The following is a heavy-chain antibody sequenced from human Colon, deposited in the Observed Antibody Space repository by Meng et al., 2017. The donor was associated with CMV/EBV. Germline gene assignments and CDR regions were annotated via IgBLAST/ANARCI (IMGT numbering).Heavy chain of an antibody. D-gene: IGHD5-12*01. V-gene: IGHV1-18*01. J-gene: IGHJ4*02. CDR2: ISAYSGNT. CDR1: GYINYRYG. CDR3: ARVVVHSGYSPNYLDY. Sequence: GYINYRYGITGVRQAPGQGREWVGEISAYSGNTNYAQKLQDRVTMTTDRSTNTAYMEMRSLKSDDAAVYYCARVVVHSGYSPNYLDYWGQGTLVTVSS.